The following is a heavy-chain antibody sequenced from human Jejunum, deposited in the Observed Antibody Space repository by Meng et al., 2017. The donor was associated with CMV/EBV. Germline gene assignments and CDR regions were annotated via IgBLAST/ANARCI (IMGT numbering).Heavy chain of an antibody. CDR2: INPDDFEI. D-gene: IGHD1/OR15-1a*01. CDR1: GYSFTNYW. J-gene: IGHJ4*02. Sequence: CKGSGYSFTNYWIAWVRQLPGKGLEWMGIINPDDFEIRYSPSFQGQITVSADNSITTAYLQWSSVKASDTAMYYCARHYRGNNDYWGQGTLVTVSS. V-gene: IGHV5-51*01. CDR3: ARHYRGNNDY.